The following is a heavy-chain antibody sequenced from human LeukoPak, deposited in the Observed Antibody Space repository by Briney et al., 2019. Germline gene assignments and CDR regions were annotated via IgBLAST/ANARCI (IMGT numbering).Heavy chain of an antibody. V-gene: IGHV3-30-3*01. Sequence: PGGSLRLSCAASGFTFSSYAMHWVRQAPGKGLEWVAVISYDGSNKYYADSVKGRFTISRDNSKNTLYLQMNSLRAEDTAVYYCARGGTYYYDSSGYNGAFDIWGQGTMVTVSS. CDR1: GFTFSSYA. CDR3: ARGGTYYYDSSGYNGAFDI. CDR2: ISYDGSNK. D-gene: IGHD3-22*01. J-gene: IGHJ3*02.